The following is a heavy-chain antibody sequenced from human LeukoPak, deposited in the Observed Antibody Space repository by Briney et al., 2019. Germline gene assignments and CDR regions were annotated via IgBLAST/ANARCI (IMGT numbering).Heavy chain of an antibody. CDR1: GFTFSDYY. D-gene: IGHD6-6*01. CDR2: IGPSGNDI. CDR3: VKMARLADN. V-gene: IGHV3-11*04. Sequence: GGSLRLSCAASGFTFSDYYMNWIRQAPGKGLEWLSYIGPSGNDINYADSVRGRFTISRDNAKNSLFLQMSSLTAEDTAVYYCVKMARLADNWGQGTLVTVSS. J-gene: IGHJ4*02.